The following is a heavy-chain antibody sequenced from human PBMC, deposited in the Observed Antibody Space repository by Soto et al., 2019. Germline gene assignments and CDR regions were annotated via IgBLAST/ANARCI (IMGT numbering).Heavy chain of an antibody. CDR3: ARRHYYDSSNTAHWYFDL. D-gene: IGHD3-22*01. V-gene: IGHV3-53*02. CDR2: IYSGGDT. J-gene: IGHJ2*01. CDR1: GFIVSSNY. Sequence: EVQLVETGGALIQPGGSLRLSCAASGFIVSSNYMTWVRQAPGKGLEWVSVIYSGGDTYYADSVKGRFTISRDNSKNTLYLQMNSLRAEDTAVYYCARRHYYDSSNTAHWYFDLWGRGTLLTVSS.